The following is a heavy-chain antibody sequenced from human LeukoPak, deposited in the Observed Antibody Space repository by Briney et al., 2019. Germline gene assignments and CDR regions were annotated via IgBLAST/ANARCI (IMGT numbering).Heavy chain of an antibody. CDR3: AIAAHLPHAEYFQH. J-gene: IGHJ1*01. V-gene: IGHV4-59*01. CDR2: IYYSGST. D-gene: IGHD6-6*01. Sequence: PSETLSLTCTVSGGSISSYYWSWIRQPPGKGLEWIGYIYYSGSTNYNPSLKSRVTISVDTSKNQFSLKLSSVTAADTAVCYCAIAAHLPHAEYFQHWGQGTLVTVSS. CDR1: GGSISSYY.